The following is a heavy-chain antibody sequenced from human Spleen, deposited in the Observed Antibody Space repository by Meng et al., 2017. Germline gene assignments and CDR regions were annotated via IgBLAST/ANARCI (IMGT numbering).Heavy chain of an antibody. Sequence: EVQLVRSGAELKKPGAAVKISCKVSGYTFSDFYIHWVQQAPGKGLEWMGLVDPQDRQTIYTEKFQGRVTISADTSTDTAYMELSSLRSEDTAVYYCATFVLRPDWGQGTLVTV. CDR1: GYTFSDFY. CDR2: VDPQDRQT. J-gene: IGHJ4*02. V-gene: IGHV1-69-2*01. CDR3: ATFVLRPD. D-gene: IGHD3-16*02.